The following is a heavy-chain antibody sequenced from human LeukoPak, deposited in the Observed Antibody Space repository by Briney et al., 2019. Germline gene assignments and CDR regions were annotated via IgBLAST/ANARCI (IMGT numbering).Heavy chain of an antibody. D-gene: IGHD3-16*01. J-gene: IGHJ5*02. CDR3: GKEGGA. Sequence: GGSLRLSCAASGFRFSDFTMTWVRQAPGKGPEWVSAIGGRGGSTYYADPLGGRFTISRDNSKDMVYLQMNSLKAEDTATYYCGKEGGAWGQGTKVTVSS. CDR1: GFRFSDFT. CDR2: IGGRGGST. V-gene: IGHV3-23*01.